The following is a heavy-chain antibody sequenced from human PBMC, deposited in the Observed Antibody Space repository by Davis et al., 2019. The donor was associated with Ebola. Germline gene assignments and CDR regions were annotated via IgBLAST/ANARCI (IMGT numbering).Heavy chain of an antibody. CDR3: ARETPQQWLVEIGFDY. CDR2: ISSSSSYI. V-gene: IGHV3-21*01. Sequence: PGGSLRLSCAASGFTFSSYSMNWVRQAPGKGLEWVSSISSSSSYIYYADSVKGRFTISRDNAKNSLYLQMNSLRAEDTAVYYCARETPQQWLVEIGFDYWGQGTLVTVSS. CDR1: GFTFSSYS. J-gene: IGHJ4*02. D-gene: IGHD6-19*01.